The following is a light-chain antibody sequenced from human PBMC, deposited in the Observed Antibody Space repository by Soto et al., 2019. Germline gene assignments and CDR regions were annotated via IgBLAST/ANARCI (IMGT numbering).Light chain of an antibody. J-gene: IGLJ1*01. CDR3: CSYADSSTYV. Sequence: QSVLTQPASVSGSPGQSITISCTGTSSDVGSYNLVPWYQQHPGKAPKLIIYEDSKRPSGVSNRFSGSKSGNTASLTISGLQTEDEADYYCCSYADSSTYVFGTGTKLTVL. V-gene: IGLV2-23*01. CDR2: EDS. CDR1: SSDVGSYNL.